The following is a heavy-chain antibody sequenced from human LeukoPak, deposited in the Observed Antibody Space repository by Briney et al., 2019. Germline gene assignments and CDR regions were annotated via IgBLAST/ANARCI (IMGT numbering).Heavy chain of an antibody. CDR3: ARYCSAITCGPFGS. J-gene: IGHJ4*02. D-gene: IGHD2-15*01. Sequence: TSETLSLTCTVSGGSMSNYYWSWIRQPPGKGLEWIGYIHDSGSTNYNPSLKSRVTISVDTSKNQFSLKLSSVTAADTAVYYCARYCSAITCGPFGSWGQGTLVTVSS. CDR1: GGSMSNYY. CDR2: IHDSGST. V-gene: IGHV4-59*01.